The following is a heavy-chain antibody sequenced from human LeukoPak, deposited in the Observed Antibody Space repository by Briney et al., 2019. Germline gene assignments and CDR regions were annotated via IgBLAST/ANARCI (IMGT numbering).Heavy chain of an antibody. Sequence: QPGRSLRLSCTASGFTFSDFAMNWVRQAPGKGLEWVGFIRSKAYGGTTEYAASVKGRFTISRDDSKSIAYLQMISLKSEDAAVYYCTRGGLEDGDYIFDCWGQGTRVTVSS. V-gene: IGHV3-49*04. D-gene: IGHD4-17*01. J-gene: IGHJ4*02. CDR2: IRSKAYGGTT. CDR3: TRGGLEDGDYIFDC. CDR1: GFTFSDFA.